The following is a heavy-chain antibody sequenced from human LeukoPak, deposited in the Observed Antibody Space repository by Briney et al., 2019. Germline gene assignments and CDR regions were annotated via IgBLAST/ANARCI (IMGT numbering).Heavy chain of an antibody. J-gene: IGHJ4*02. CDR3: ASHRIAAAGTFDY. V-gene: IGHV4-59*08. CDR1: GGSISSYY. D-gene: IGHD6-13*01. CDR2: IYYSGST. Sequence: PETLSLTCTVSGGSISSYYWSWIRQPPGKGLEWIGYIYYSGSTIYNPSLKSRVTISVDTSKNQFSLKLSSVTAADTAVYYCASHRIAAAGTFDYWGQGTLVTVSS.